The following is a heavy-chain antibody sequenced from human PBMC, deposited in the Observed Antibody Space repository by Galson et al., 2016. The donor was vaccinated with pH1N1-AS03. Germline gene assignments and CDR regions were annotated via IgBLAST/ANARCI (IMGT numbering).Heavy chain of an antibody. V-gene: IGHV3-23*01. CDR1: GLAFSYNG. CDR2: VNDNGVRT. J-gene: IGHJ4*02. Sequence: SLRLSCAAFGLAFSYNGMAWVRQVPGKGLEWVSTVNDNGVRTHYADSVKGRFTISRDNSRSTLYLQMNSLRADDTAIYYCATDAGVTWPFVYWGQGALVTVSS. D-gene: IGHD6-13*01. CDR3: ATDAGVTWPFVY.